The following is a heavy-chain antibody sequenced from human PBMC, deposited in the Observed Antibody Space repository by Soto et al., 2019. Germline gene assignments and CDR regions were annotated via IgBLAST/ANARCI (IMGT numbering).Heavy chain of an antibody. CDR3: ASPHTDYGDYDWFDP. J-gene: IGHJ5*02. CDR1: GGTFSSYA. CDR2: IIPIFGTA. D-gene: IGHD4-17*01. V-gene: IGHV1-69*06. Sequence: SVKVSCKASGGTFSSYAISWVRQAPGQGLEWMGGIIPIFGTANYAQKFQGRVTITADKSTSTAYMELSSLRSEDTAVYYCASPHTDYGDYDWFDPWGQGTLVPVAS.